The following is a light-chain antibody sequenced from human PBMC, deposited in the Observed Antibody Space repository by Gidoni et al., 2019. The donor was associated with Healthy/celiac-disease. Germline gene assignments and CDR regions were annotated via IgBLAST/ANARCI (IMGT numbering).Light chain of an antibody. CDR3: QSADSSGTSWV. CDR1: ALAKEY. V-gene: IGLV3-25*02. CDR2: KDT. Sequence: SYELTQPPSVSVSPGQTARITCSGDALAKEYAYWYQQKPGQAPVVVIYKDTERPSGIPERFSGSSSGTTVTLTISGVQAEDEADYYCQSADSSGTSWVFGGGTKLTVL. J-gene: IGLJ3*02.